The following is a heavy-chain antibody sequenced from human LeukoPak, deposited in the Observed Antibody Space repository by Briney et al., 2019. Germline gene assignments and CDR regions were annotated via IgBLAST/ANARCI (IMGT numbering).Heavy chain of an antibody. J-gene: IGHJ4*02. CDR1: GYTFTGCY. V-gene: IGHV1-2*02. CDR2: INPNSGGT. CDR3: ARDFRDDFWSGFRGYYFDY. D-gene: IGHD3-3*01. Sequence: ASVKVSCKASGYTFTGCYMHWVRQAPGQGLEWMGWINPNSGGTNYAQKFQGRVTMTRDTSISTAYMELSRLRSDDTAVYYCARDFRDDFWSGFRGYYFDYWGQGTLVTVSS.